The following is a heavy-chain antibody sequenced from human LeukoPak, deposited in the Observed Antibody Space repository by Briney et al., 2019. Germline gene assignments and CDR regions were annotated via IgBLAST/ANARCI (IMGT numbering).Heavy chain of an antibody. CDR3: ARRIAVAGYNDAFDI. D-gene: IGHD6-19*01. J-gene: IGHJ3*02. CDR2: IYYSGST. CDR1: GGSISSYY. V-gene: IGHV4-59*08. Sequence: SETLSLTCTVSGGSISSYYWSWIRQPPGKGLEWIGHIYYSGSTNYNPSLKSRVTISVDTSKNQFSLKLSSVTAADTAVYYCARRIAVAGYNDAFDIWGQGTMVTVSS.